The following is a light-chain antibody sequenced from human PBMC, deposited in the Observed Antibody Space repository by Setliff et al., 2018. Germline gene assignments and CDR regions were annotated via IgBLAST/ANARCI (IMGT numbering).Light chain of an antibody. CDR3: SSCTSSSSLV. V-gene: IGLV2-14*03. CDR2: GVS. CDR1: SSDVGGYNY. Sequence: QSALAQPASVSGSPGQSITISCTGTSSDVGGYNYVSWYQQHPGKAPKLMIYGVSNRPSGVSNRFSGSKSGNTASLTISGLQAEDEADYYCSSCTSSSSLVFGGGTKVTVL. J-gene: IGLJ2*01.